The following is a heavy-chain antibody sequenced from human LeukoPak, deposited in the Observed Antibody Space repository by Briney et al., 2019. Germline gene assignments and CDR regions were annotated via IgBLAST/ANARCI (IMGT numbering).Heavy chain of an antibody. V-gene: IGHV3-66*01. D-gene: IGHD5-18*01. CDR2: IYSGGST. J-gene: IGHJ4*02. Sequence: PGGSLRLSCAASGFTFSNYEMNWVRQAPGEGLEWVSVIYSGGSTYYADSVKGRFTISRDNAKNTLYLQMNSLRAEDTAVYYCARVVDTHFDYWGQGTLVTVSS. CDR1: GFTFSNYE. CDR3: ARVVDTHFDY.